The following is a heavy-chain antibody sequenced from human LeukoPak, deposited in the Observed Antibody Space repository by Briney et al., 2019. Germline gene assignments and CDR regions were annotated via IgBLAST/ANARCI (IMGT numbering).Heavy chain of an antibody. J-gene: IGHJ6*03. CDR1: GFTFSDYY. CDR3: AREQLVGWYYYYMDV. Sequence: GGSLRLSCAASGFTFSDYYMSWIRQAPGKGLERVSYISSSGSTIYYADSVKGRFTISRDNAKNSLYLQMNSLRAEDTAVYYCAREQLVGWYYYYMDVWGKGTTVTVSS. D-gene: IGHD6-6*01. V-gene: IGHV3-11*04. CDR2: ISSSGSTI.